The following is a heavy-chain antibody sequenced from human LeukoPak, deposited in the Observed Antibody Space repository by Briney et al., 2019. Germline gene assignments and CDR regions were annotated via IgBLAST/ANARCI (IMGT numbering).Heavy chain of an antibody. J-gene: IGHJ6*03. D-gene: IGHD3-16*02. Sequence: GGSLRLSCVASGFTFNRYDMHWVHQAPGKGLQWVAVISFDGDNEIYAGSVKGRFIISRDNSKNTLSLQMNSLRAEDTAVYYCARGDRAPTYYYYMDVWGKGTTVTVSS. V-gene: IGHV3-30-3*01. CDR2: ISFDGDNE. CDR3: ARGDRAPTYYYYMDV. CDR1: GFTFNRYD.